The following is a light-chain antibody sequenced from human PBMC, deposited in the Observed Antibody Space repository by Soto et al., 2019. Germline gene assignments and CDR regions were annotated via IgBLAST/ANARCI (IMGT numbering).Light chain of an antibody. Sequence: DVPMTLSPSSLSSSVGDRVTITCRPREGIKNDLGWYQQKPGKAPQRLIYAASNLHSGGPSRFIGSGSGTEFTLTIISRQPEDFATDYYLQHNNFPPTVGEGTKVDIK. J-gene: IGKJ4*02. V-gene: IGKV1-17*01. CDR3: LQHNNFPPT. CDR2: AAS. CDR1: EGIKND.